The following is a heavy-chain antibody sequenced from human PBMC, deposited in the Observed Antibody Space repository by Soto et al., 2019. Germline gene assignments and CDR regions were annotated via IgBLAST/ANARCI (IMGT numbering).Heavy chain of an antibody. CDR2: INPTTGLT. CDR3: ARALRNGYFYGMDI. V-gene: IGHV1-46*01. D-gene: IGHD2-8*01. Sequence: ASVKVSCKASGYAFSNDFMHWVRQAPAQGLEWMGVINPTTGLTSNAQKFQGRITMTSDTSSSTAYMELSSLRSEDTAVYYCARALRNGYFYGMDIWGQGTTVTVSS. J-gene: IGHJ6*02. CDR1: GYAFSNDF.